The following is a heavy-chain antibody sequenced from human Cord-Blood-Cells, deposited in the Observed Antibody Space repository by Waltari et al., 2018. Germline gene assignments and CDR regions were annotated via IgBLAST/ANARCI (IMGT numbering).Heavy chain of an antibody. CDR3: TTVGYSYGYVGYYYYYMDV. CDR1: GFPFSNAW. J-gene: IGHJ6*03. CDR2: IKSKTDGGTT. V-gene: IGHV3-15*01. D-gene: IGHD5-18*01. Sequence: EVQLVESGGGLVKPGGSLRLSCAASGFPFSNAWMSWVRQAHGKGLEWVGRIKSKTDGGTTDYAAPVKGRFTISRDDSKNTLYLQMNSLKTEDTAVYYCTTVGYSYGYVGYYYYYMDVWGKGTTVTVSS.